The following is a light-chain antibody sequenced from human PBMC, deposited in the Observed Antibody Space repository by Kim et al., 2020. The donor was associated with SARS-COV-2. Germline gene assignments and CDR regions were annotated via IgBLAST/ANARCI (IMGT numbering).Light chain of an antibody. CDR1: SLRSYY. CDR3: NARDSNNNVL. V-gene: IGLV3-19*01. J-gene: IGLJ2*01. CDR2: GKN. Sequence: VALGQTVRITCQGDSLRSYYATWYQQKPGQAPILVIYGKNNRPSGIPDRFSGSSSGNTASLTIAGTQAGDEADYYCNARDSNNNVLFGGGTQLTVL.